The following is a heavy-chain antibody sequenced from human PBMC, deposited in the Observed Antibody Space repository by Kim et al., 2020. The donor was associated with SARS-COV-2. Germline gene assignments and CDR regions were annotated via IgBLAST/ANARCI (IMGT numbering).Heavy chain of an antibody. CDR2: IYRGGST. D-gene: IGHD3-16*01. V-gene: IGHV3-53*01. CDR1: GFTVSSIY. Sequence: GGSLRLSCAASGFTVSSIYMSWVRQAPGKGLEWVSLIYRGGSTSYADSVRGRFTVSRDNSKNTLYLQMNSLRAEDTAVYYCARDTSYLGDYGLDVWGQGTTVTVSS. CDR3: ARDTSYLGDYGLDV. J-gene: IGHJ6*02.